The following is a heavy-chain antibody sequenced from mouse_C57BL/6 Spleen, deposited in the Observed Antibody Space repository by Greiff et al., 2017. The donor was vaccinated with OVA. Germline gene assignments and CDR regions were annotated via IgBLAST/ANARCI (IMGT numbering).Heavy chain of an antibody. J-gene: IGHJ4*01. V-gene: IGHV2-3*01. D-gene: IGHD3-2*02. CDR1: GFSLTGYG. Sequence: VQLVESGPGLVAPSQSLSITCNVSGFSLTGYGVSWVRQPPGQGLEWLGVIWGDGSTTYHSALISRLSISKDNSKSQDYLKLNSLQTDDTATYDGAKTRGTAQYYNAMDYWGQGTSVTVSS. CDR3: AKTRGTAQYYNAMDY. CDR2: IWGDGST.